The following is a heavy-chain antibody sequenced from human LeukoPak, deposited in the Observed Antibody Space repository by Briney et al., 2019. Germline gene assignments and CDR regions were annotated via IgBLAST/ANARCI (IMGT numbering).Heavy chain of an antibody. V-gene: IGHV4-39*07. CDR3: ARVYRDQKTYYYGSGSYPDH. J-gene: IGHJ4*02. CDR2: IYYSGST. D-gene: IGHD3-10*01. Sequence: KPSETLSLTCTVSGGSISSSSYYWGWIRQPPGKGLEWIGSIYYSGSTYYNPSLKSRVTISVDTSKNQFSLKLSSVTAADTAVYYCARVYRDQKTYYYGSGSYPDHWGQGTLVTVSS. CDR1: GGSISSSSYY.